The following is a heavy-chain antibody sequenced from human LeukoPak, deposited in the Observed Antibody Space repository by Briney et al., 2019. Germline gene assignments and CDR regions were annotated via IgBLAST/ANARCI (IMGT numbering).Heavy chain of an antibody. Sequence: PSETLSLTCTVSGGSIGIYYWNWIRQPAGQGLEWIGRIFTSGIANYNPSLKSRVTMSVDTSKNQFSLNLSSVTAADTAVYSCAREISGTYYTPLGYMDVWGKGTTVTVSS. CDR1: GGSIGIYY. CDR2: IFTSGIA. V-gene: IGHV4-4*07. J-gene: IGHJ6*03. D-gene: IGHD3-10*01. CDR3: AREISGTYYTPLGYMDV.